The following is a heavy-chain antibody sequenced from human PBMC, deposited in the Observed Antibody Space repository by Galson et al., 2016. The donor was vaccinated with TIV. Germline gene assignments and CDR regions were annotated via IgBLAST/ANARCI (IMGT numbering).Heavy chain of an antibody. D-gene: IGHD4-17*01. CDR3: ARDPRLYGDYSLGYFDF. Sequence: LRLSCAASGFTISTNYLSWVRQAPGKGLEWVAVIWYDGSDKHYADPVKGRFTISRDNSKNTLYLQMNSLRAEDTAVYYCARDPRLYGDYSLGYFDFWGQGTLVTVSS. J-gene: IGHJ4*02. CDR2: IWYDGSDK. V-gene: IGHV3-33*08. CDR1: GFTISTNY.